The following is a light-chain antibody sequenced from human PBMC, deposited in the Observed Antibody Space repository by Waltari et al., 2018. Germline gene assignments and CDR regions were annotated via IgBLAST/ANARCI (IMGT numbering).Light chain of an antibody. V-gene: IGLV2-14*03. CDR3: SSYSTSSSLIL. Sequence: QSALSQPASVSGSPGQSITISCTGASSDFGGHDYVSWYQQHPGKAPKLIIRDVNNRPSGVSNRFSGSKSGNTASLTISGLQAEDEADYYCSSYSTSSSLILFGEGTKVTVL. J-gene: IGLJ2*01. CDR2: DVN. CDR1: SSDFGGHDY.